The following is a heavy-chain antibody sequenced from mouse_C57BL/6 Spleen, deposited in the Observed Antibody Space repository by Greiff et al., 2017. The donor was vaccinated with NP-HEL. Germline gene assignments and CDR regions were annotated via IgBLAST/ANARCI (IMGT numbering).Heavy chain of an antibody. J-gene: IGHJ2*01. CDR2: IAPETGGT. CDR1: GYTFTDYE. V-gene: IGHV1-15*01. Sequence: VQLQQSGAELVRPGASVTLSCKASGYTFTDYEMPWVKQTPVHGLEWIGAIAPETGGTAYNQKFKGKAILTADKSSSTAYMELRSLTSEDSAVYYCTRSTVVAYFDYWGQGTTLTVSS. CDR3: TRSTVVAYFDY. D-gene: IGHD1-1*01.